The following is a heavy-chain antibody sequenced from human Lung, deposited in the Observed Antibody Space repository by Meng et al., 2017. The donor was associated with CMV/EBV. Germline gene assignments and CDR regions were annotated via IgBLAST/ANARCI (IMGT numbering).Heavy chain of an antibody. J-gene: IGHJ4*02. V-gene: IGHV5-51*01. CDR3: ARRPEPYNRRTYFDY. CDR2: IYPNDADK. CDR1: GYLFTSYW. D-gene: IGHD1-14*01. Sequence: GESLKISCRVSGYLFTSYWIGWVRQQPGKGLQWMGIIYPNDADKRYSPSFEGQVTISLDRSINTAYLQWNSLRTSDSGIYYCARRPEPYNRRTYFDYWGQGXLVTASS.